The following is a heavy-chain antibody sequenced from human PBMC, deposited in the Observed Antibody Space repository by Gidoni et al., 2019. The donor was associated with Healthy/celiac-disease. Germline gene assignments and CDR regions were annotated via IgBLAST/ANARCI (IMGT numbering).Heavy chain of an antibody. J-gene: IGHJ5*02. D-gene: IGHD2-2*01. CDR2: IIPIFGIA. CDR1: GGTFSSYA. CDR3: ARVPLSSTTGGGWFDP. V-gene: IGHV1-69*04. Sequence: QVQLVQSGAEVKKPGSSVKVSCKASGGTFSSYAISWVRQAPGQGLEWMGRIIPIFGIANYAQKFQGRVTITADKSTSTAYMELSSLRSEDTAVYYCARVPLSSTTGGGWFDPWGQGTLVTVSS.